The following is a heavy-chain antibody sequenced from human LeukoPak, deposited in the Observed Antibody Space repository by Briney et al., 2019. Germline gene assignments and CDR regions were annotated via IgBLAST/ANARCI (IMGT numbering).Heavy chain of an antibody. V-gene: IGHV3-23*01. J-gene: IGHJ4*02. CDR2: ISGSGGST. Sequence: GGSLRLSCAASGFTFSSYAMSWVRQAPGKGLEWVSAISGSGGSTSYADSVKGRFTISRDNSKNTLYLQMNSLRAEDTAVYYCARGASLRITIFGVVIEQIDYFDYWGQGALVTVSS. CDR1: GFTFSSYA. CDR3: ARGASLRITIFGVVIEQIDYFDY. D-gene: IGHD3-3*01.